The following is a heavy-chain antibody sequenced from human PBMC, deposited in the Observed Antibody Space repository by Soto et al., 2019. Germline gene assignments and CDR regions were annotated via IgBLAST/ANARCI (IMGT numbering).Heavy chain of an antibody. D-gene: IGHD6-19*01. V-gene: IGHV3-30*03. CDR1: GFTFSDYA. Sequence: SLRLSCAASGFTFSDYAMHWVRQAPGKGLEWVAVVSHDGRNTHYADSVKGRFTISRDSSKNTLHLQMNSLKIEDTAVYYCTTEFGYSSGQNDHWGQGALVTVSS. CDR2: VSHDGRNT. J-gene: IGHJ4*02. CDR3: TTEFGYSSGQNDH.